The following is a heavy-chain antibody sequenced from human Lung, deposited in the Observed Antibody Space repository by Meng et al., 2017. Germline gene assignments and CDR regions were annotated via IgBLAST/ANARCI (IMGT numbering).Heavy chain of an antibody. D-gene: IGHD4-11*01. CDR2: INHSGST. CDR3: ARGPTTMAHDFDY. V-gene: IGHV4-34*01. J-gene: IGHJ4*02. CDR1: GGSFSDYY. Sequence: QVPLQQLGAGLLKPSETLSLTCFVSGGSFSDYYWSGIRQPPGKGLEWIGEINHSGSTNYNPSLESRATISVDTSQNNLSLKLSSVTAADSAVYYCARGPTTMAHDFDYWGQGTLVTVSS.